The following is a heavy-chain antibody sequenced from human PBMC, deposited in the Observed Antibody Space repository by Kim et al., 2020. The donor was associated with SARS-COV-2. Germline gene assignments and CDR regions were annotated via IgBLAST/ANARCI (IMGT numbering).Heavy chain of an antibody. Sequence: SVKVSCKASGALFSDYPISWVRQAPGQRLEWMGGVIPIFGAANYAQRFQDRVTITADVSTSTAYRELTSLTSEDTALYYCARLAVAGDYWGQGTLVTVSS. CDR2: VIPIFGAA. V-gene: IGHV1-69*13. J-gene: IGHJ4*02. CDR1: GALFSDYP. D-gene: IGHD6-19*01. CDR3: ARLAVAGDY.